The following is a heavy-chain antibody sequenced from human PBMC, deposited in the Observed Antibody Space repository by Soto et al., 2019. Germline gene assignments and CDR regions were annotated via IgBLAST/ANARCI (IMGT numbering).Heavy chain of an antibody. V-gene: IGHV4-30-2*06. CDR2: ISHLETT. Sequence: SETLSLTCSVSGVTMSYGGYSWSWIRQSPGKGLEWLGYISHLETTYYNPSFKSRLSLSIDRTRNQFSLKLSSVTAADTAVYYCARDADYGGNGRVFDYWGQGTLVTVSS. D-gene: IGHD4-17*01. J-gene: IGHJ4*02. CDR3: ARDADYGGNGRVFDY. CDR1: GVTMSYGGYS.